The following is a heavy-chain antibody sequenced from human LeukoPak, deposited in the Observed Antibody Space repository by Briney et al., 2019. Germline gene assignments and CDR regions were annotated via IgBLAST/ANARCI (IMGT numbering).Heavy chain of an antibody. J-gene: IGHJ4*02. D-gene: IGHD3-10*01. CDR3: ARVGTMVRGVHDY. CDR1: GGSFSGYY. Sequence: SETLSLTCAVYGGSFSGYYWSWIRQPPGKGLEWIGEINHSGSTNYNPSLKSRVTISVDTSKNQFSPKLSSVTAADTAVYYCARVGTMVRGVHDYWGQGTLVTVSS. CDR2: INHSGST. V-gene: IGHV4-34*01.